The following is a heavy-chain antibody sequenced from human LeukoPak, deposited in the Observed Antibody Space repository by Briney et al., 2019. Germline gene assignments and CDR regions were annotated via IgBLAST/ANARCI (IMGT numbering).Heavy chain of an antibody. J-gene: IGHJ4*02. Sequence: SETLSLTCTVSGGSISSYYWSWIRQPPGKGLEWIGYIYYSGSTNYNPSLKSRVTISVDTSKNQFSLKLSSVTAADTAVYYCATGEEYSSSSDDYWGQGTLVTVSS. CDR2: IYYSGST. D-gene: IGHD6-6*01. CDR1: GGSISSYY. V-gene: IGHV4-59*01. CDR3: ATGEEYSSSSDDY.